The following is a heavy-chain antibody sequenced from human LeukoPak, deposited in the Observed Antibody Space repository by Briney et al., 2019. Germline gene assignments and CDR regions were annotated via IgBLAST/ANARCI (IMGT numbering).Heavy chain of an antibody. J-gene: IGHJ6*03. CDR3: ARGWPPGLRYCNSTSCYTQPGYYYYYMDV. CDR2: IKQDGSEK. CDR1: GFTFSSYW. D-gene: IGHD2-2*02. V-gene: IGHV3-7*01. Sequence: GGSLRLSCAASGFTFSSYWMSWVRQAPGKGLEWVANIKQDGSEKYYVDSVKGRFTISRDNAKNSLYPQMNSLRAEDTAVYYCARGWPPGLRYCNSTSCYTQPGYYYYYMDVWGKGTTVTVSS.